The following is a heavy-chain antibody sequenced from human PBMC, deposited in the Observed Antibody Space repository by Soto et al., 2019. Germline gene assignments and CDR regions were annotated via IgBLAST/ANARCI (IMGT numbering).Heavy chain of an antibody. Sequence: QVQLQESGPGLVKPSQTLSLTCTVSGGSIKNSGYYWSWIGQHQEKGLEGIGYISYSGSTDYAPSLKSRVTMSVDTSKNQFFLNLTSVTAADTAVYYCGRDAVTKRDFYYYGMDVWGRGTTVTVSS. CDR3: GRDAVTKRDFYYYGMDV. D-gene: IGHD4-4*01. V-gene: IGHV4-31*03. CDR1: GGSIKNSGYY. J-gene: IGHJ6*02. CDR2: ISYSGST.